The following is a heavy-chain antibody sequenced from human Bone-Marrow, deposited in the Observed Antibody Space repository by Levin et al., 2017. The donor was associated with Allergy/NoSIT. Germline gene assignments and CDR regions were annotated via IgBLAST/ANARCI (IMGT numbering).Heavy chain of an antibody. CDR1: GFIFSSDG. CDR3: AKERFLSDY. J-gene: IGHJ4*02. D-gene: IGHD3-16*01. CDR2: ISNDGSNK. V-gene: IGHV3-30*18. Sequence: GGSLRLSCAASGFIFSSDGMHWVRQAPGKGLEWVALISNDGSNKFYADPVKGRFTISRDNTKNTLYLQMNNLRPNDTAVYYCAKERFLSDYWGQGTLVTVSS.